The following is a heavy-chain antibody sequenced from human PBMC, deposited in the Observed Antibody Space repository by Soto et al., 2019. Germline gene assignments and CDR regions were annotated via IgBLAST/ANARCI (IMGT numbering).Heavy chain of an antibody. Sequence: QVQLVQSGAEVKKPGASVKVSCKASGYTFTSYDINWVRQATGQGLEWMGWMNPNSGNTGYAQKFQGRVTMNRNTSISTAYMELSSLRSEDKAVYYCARGPGSWYYYYMDVWGKGTTVTVSS. V-gene: IGHV1-8*01. CDR3: ARGPGSWYYYYMDV. CDR2: MNPNSGNT. CDR1: GYTFTSYD. J-gene: IGHJ6*03. D-gene: IGHD6-13*01.